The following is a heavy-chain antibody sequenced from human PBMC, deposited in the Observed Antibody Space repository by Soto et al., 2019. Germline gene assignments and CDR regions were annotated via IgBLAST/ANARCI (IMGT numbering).Heavy chain of an antibody. Sequence: EVQLVESGGGLVQPGGSLRLSCAASGFTFSSYSMNWVRQAPGKGLEWVSYISSSSSTIYYADSVKGRFTISRDNAKNSLYLQMNSLRAEDTAVYYCARDSAEFDYWGQGTLVTVSS. J-gene: IGHJ4*02. CDR3: ARDSAEFDY. CDR1: GFTFSSYS. CDR2: ISSSSSTI. V-gene: IGHV3-48*01. D-gene: IGHD3-10*01.